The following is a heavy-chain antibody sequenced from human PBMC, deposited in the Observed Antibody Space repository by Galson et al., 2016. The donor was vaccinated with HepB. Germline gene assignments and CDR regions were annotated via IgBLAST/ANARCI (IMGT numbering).Heavy chain of an antibody. CDR2: IYWDDEK. CDR3: AHKSFKSSRFGY. Sequence: PALLKPTQTLTVTCSFSGFSLSGSEVGVGWIRQPPGKALEWLALIYWDDEKRYSPSLKTRLAITKDTSRNQVVLTLNNVDPVDTATYYCAHKSFKSSRFGYWGQGLLVTVSS. D-gene: IGHD6-6*01. CDR1: GFSLSGSEVG. J-gene: IGHJ4*02. V-gene: IGHV2-5*02.